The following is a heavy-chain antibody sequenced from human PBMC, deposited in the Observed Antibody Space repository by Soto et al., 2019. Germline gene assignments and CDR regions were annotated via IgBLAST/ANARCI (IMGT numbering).Heavy chain of an antibody. CDR1: GFTFSSYA. CDR2: ISYDGSNK. V-gene: IGHV3-30-3*01. Sequence: QVQLVESGGGVVQPGRSLRLSCAASGFTFSSYAMHWVRQAPGKGLEWVAVISYDGSNKYYADSVKGRFTISRDNSKNTLYLQMISVKAEDTAVYYCARSYGSGDYRDFGMDVWGQGTTVTVSS. J-gene: IGHJ6*02. CDR3: ARSYGSGDYRDFGMDV. D-gene: IGHD3-10*01.